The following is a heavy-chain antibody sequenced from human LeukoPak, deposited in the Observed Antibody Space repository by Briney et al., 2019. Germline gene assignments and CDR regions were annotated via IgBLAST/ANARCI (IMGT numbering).Heavy chain of an antibody. V-gene: IGHV4-59*11. D-gene: IGHD6-6*01. J-gene: IGHJ6*03. CDR2: IYYSGST. CDR3: ARSLNSSPWYYYYYYMDV. Sequence: SETLSLTCTVSGGSISSHYWSWIRQPPGKGLEWIGYIYYSGSTNYNPSLKSRVTISVDTSKNQFSLKLSSVTAADTAVYYCARSLNSSPWYYYYYYMDVWGKGTTVTVSS. CDR1: GGSISSHY.